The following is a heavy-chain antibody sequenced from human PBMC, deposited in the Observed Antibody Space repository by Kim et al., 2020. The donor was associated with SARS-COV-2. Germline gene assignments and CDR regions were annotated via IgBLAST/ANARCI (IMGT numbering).Heavy chain of an antibody. J-gene: IGHJ4*02. Sequence: GGSLRLSCAASGFTFSSYSMNWVRQAPGKGLEWVSYISSSSSTIYYADSVKGRFTISRDNAKNSLYLQMNSLRDEDTAVYYCPIGYCSGGSCYSRDYWGQGTLVTVSS. CDR1: GFTFSSYS. D-gene: IGHD2-15*01. CDR3: PIGYCSGGSCYSRDY. V-gene: IGHV3-48*02. CDR2: ISSSSSTI.